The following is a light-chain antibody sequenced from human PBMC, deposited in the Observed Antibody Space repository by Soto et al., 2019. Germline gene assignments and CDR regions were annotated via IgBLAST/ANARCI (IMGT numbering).Light chain of an antibody. V-gene: IGLV2-14*01. Sequence: QSALTQPASVSGSHGQSITISCTGTSSDVGGYNYVSWYQQHPGKAPKLMIYEVSNRPSGVSNRFSCSKSGNTASLTISGLQADDEADYYCSSYTSSSTPYVFRTGTKLAVL. J-gene: IGLJ1*01. CDR1: SSDVGGYNY. CDR2: EVS. CDR3: SSYTSSSTPYV.